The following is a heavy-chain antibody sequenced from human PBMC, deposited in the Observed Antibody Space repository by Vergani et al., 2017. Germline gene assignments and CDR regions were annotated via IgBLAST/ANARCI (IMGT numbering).Heavy chain of an antibody. CDR1: GFTFSSYG. CDR3: ARRTGWLGGAFDI. Sequence: QVQLVESGGGVVQPGRSLRLSCAASGFTFSSYGMHWVRQAPGKGLEWVAVISYDGSNKYYADSVKGRFTISRDNSKNSLYLQMNSLRAEDTAVYYCARRTGWLGGAFDIWGQGTMVTVSS. D-gene: IGHD6-19*01. V-gene: IGHV3-30*03. J-gene: IGHJ3*02. CDR2: ISYDGSNK.